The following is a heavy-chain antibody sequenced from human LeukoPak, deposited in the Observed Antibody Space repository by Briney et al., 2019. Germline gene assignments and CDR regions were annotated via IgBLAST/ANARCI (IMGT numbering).Heavy chain of an antibody. CDR1: GFTFSSYS. J-gene: IGHJ6*02. V-gene: IGHV3-21*01. D-gene: IGHD3-9*01. CDR3: ARDYDILTGYPEYYGMDV. CDR2: ISSSSSYI. Sequence: GGSLRLSCAASGFTFSSYSMNWVRQAPGKGLEWVSSISSSSSYIYYADSVKGRFTISRDNAKNPLYLQMNSLRAEDTAVYYCARDYDILTGYPEYYGMDVWGQGTTVTVSS.